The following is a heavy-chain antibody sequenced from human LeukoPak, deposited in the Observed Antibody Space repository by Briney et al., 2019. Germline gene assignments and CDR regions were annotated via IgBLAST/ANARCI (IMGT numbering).Heavy chain of an antibody. D-gene: IGHD6-25*01. Sequence: ASVKVSCKASGYTFTSYYMHWVRQAPGHGLGWMGVINDGNGYTTYAQNFQGRVTMTRDTSTSTVYMELSSLRSEDTAVYYCARSGAAPSLSYYYYGVDVWGQGTSVTVSS. V-gene: IGHV1-46*01. CDR2: INDGNGYT. CDR3: ARSGAAPSLSYYYYGVDV. CDR1: GYTFTSYY. J-gene: IGHJ6*02.